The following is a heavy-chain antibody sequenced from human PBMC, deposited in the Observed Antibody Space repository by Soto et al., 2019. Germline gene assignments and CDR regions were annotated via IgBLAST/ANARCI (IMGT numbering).Heavy chain of an antibody. CDR3: ARLEYYDTSGPGGY. CDR1: GYTFTSYG. D-gene: IGHD3-22*01. Sequence: ASVKVSCKASGYTFTSYGISWVRQAPGQGLEWMGWISAYNGNTNYAQKLQGRVTMTTDTSTNTAHMELRSLRSDDTAVYYCARLEYYDTSGPGGYWGQGTLVTVSS. V-gene: IGHV1-18*01. J-gene: IGHJ4*02. CDR2: ISAYNGNT.